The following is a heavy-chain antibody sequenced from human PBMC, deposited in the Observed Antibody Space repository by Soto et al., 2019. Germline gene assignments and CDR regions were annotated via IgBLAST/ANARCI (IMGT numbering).Heavy chain of an antibody. V-gene: IGHV4-39*01. CDR2: MLYSGLT. CDR1: GYSVSSSDYY. D-gene: IGHD2-15*01. CDR3: APLSVSLSGPYGIHV. Sequence: SETLSLTCSVSGYSVSSSDYYWAWIRQPPGKGLEWIGSMLYSGLTYYNPSLKRRVTLSVDTSKDQFSVRLNSVTASDTAVYYCAPLSVSLSGPYGIHVWGQGTTVTVSS. J-gene: IGHJ6*02.